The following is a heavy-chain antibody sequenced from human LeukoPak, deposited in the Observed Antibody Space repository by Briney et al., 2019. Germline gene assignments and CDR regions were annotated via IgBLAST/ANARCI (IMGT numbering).Heavy chain of an antibody. J-gene: IGHJ4*02. V-gene: IGHV3-23*01. CDR3: AKAQGLSIYYFDY. CDR1: GFTFSSYA. D-gene: IGHD3-16*02. CDR2: ISGSGGGT. Sequence: GGSLRLSCEASGFTFSSYAMSWVRQAPGKGLEWVSAISGSGGGTYYADSVKGRFTISRDNSKNTLYLQMNSLRAEDTAVYYCAKAQGLSIYYFDYWGQGTLVTVSS.